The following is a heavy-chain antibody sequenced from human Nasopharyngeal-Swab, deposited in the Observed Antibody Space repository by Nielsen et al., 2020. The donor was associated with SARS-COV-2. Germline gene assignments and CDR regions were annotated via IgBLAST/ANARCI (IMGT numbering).Heavy chain of an antibody. D-gene: IGHD3-10*01. CDR3: AKANVLFWFGQFKNDGFDI. J-gene: IGHJ3*02. V-gene: IGHV3-30*18. Sequence: GGSLRLSCTASGFSFNNYGMHWVRQAPGKGLEWVAVISYEGSKKYYAESVEGRFIISRDYSKSTLYLQMNSLRPEDTAMYYCAKANVLFWFGQFKNDGFDIWGQGTMVAVSS. CDR1: GFSFNNYG. CDR2: ISYEGSKK.